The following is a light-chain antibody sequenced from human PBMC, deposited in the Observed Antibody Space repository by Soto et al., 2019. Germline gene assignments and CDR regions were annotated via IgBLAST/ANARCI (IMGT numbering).Light chain of an antibody. V-gene: IGKV3-20*01. Sequence: EIVLTQSPGTLSLSPGERATLSCRASQSVSSSHLAWYQQKPGQAPRLLIYGASSRATGIPDRFSGSGSGTDFTLTISRLEPEDFAVYYCQQYGSSSSWTFGQGPKVDI. CDR2: GAS. J-gene: IGKJ1*01. CDR3: QQYGSSSSWT. CDR1: QSVSSSH.